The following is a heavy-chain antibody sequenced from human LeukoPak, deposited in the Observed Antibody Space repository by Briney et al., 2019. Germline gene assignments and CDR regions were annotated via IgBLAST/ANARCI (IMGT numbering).Heavy chain of an antibody. V-gene: IGHV4-34*01. CDR2: INHSGST. CDR1: GGSFSGYY. CDR3: ARVTYYYGSGSYSHFHY. Sequence: SETLSLTCVVYGGSFSGYYWSWIRQSPGKGLEWIGEINHSGSTNYNPSLKSRVTISVDTSKNQFSLKLSSVTAADTAVYYCARVTYYYGSGSYSHFHYWGQGTLVTVSS. D-gene: IGHD3-10*01. J-gene: IGHJ4*02.